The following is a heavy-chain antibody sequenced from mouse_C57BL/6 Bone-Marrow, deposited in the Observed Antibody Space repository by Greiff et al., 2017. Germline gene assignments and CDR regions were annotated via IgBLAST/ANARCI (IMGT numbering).Heavy chain of an antibody. Sequence: VQLPQSGAELARPGASVKLSCKASGYTFTSYGISWVKQSTGQGLEWIGEIYTRSGTTYYNETFTGKATLPADNSSSTAYMELRSLTSEDAAVYFCARPYFDYWGQGTTLTVSS. CDR2: IYTRSGTT. CDR1: GYTFTSYG. V-gene: IGHV1-81*01. J-gene: IGHJ2*01. CDR3: ARPYFDY.